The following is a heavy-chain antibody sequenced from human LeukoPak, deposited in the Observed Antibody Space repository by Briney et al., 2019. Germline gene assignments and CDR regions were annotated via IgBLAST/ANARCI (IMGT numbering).Heavy chain of an antibody. Sequence: SETLSLTCTVSADSISTSNYYWGWIRQPPGKGLEWIGSVYYTGRTYDNPSLKSRVTISVDTSKNQFSLKLNSVTAADTAVYYCATTPHYEEGGFDIWGQGTMVTVSS. CDR1: ADSISTSNYY. D-gene: IGHD3-22*01. V-gene: IGHV4-39*01. CDR3: ATTPHYEEGGFDI. J-gene: IGHJ3*02. CDR2: VYYTGRT.